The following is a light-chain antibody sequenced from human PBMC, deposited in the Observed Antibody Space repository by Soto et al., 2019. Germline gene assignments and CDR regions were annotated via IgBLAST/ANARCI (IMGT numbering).Light chain of an antibody. Sequence: QPVLTQSPSASASLGASVKLTCTLSSGHSSYAIAWHQQQPEKGPRYLMKLNSDGSHSKGDGIPDRFSGSSSGAERYLTISSLQSEDESEYYCQAWDSGTVVFGGGTQLTVL. V-gene: IGLV4-69*01. CDR1: SGHSSYA. CDR2: LNSDGSH. J-gene: IGLJ2*01. CDR3: QAWDSGTVV.